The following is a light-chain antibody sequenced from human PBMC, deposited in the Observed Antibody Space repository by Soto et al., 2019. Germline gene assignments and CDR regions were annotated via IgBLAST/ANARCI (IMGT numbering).Light chain of an antibody. CDR1: SSDVGGYNY. Sequence: QSALTQPASVSGSPGQSITITCTVTSSDVGGYNYVSWYQQHPGKDPKLMIYEVSNRPSGVSNRFSGSKSGNTASLTISELQAEDEADYYCSSYTSGSTLYVFGSGTKVTVL. CDR2: EVS. V-gene: IGLV2-14*01. CDR3: SSYTSGSTLYV. J-gene: IGLJ1*01.